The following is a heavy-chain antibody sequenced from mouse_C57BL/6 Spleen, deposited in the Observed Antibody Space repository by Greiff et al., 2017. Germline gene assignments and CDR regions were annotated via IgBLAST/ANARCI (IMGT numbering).Heavy chain of an antibody. CDR2: ISSGGSYT. J-gene: IGHJ1*03. CDR1: GFTFSSYG. D-gene: IGHD2-10*02. CDR3: ARQGYGNYDWYFEV. Sequence: EVQLVESGGDLVKPGGSLKLSCAASGFTFSSYGMSWVRQTPDKRLEWVATISSGGSYTYYPDSVKGRFTISRDNAKNTLYLQMSSLKSEDTAMYYCARQGYGNYDWYFEVWGTGTPVTVSS. V-gene: IGHV5-6*01.